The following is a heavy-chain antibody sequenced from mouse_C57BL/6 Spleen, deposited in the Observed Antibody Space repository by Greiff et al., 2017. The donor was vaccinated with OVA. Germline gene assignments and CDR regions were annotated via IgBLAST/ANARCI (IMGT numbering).Heavy chain of an antibody. J-gene: IGHJ1*03. CDR2: INPGSGGT. CDR3: ARTGYYGPWYFDV. Sequence: VQLQESGAELVRPGTSVKVSCKASGYAFTNYLIEWVKQRPGQGLEWIGVINPGSGGTNYNEKFKDKATLTADKSSSTAYMQHSSLTSEDSAVYFCARTGYYGPWYFDVWGTGTTVTVSS. D-gene: IGHD1-1*01. CDR1: GYAFTNYL. V-gene: IGHV1-54*01.